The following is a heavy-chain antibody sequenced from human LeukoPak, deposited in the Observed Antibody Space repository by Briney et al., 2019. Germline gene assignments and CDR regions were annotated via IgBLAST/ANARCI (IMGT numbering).Heavy chain of an antibody. Sequence: GRSLRLSCAASGFTFSSNGMHWVRQAPGKGLEWVAVVWFDGSNKYYADSVKGRFTISRDNSKNTLYLQMNSLRTEDTAVYYCARGGSYFDISGYYFYWGQGTLVTVSS. CDR2: VWFDGSNK. D-gene: IGHD3-22*01. CDR1: GFTFSSNG. V-gene: IGHV3-33*01. J-gene: IGHJ4*02. CDR3: ARGGSYFDISGYYFY.